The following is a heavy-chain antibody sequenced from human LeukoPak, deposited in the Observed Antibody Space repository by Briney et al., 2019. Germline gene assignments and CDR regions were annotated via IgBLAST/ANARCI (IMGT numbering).Heavy chain of an antibody. CDR3: ARRRVTLVRGVDITSYYFGY. CDR1: EFSVGSNY. D-gene: IGHD3-10*01. V-gene: IGHV3-7*03. Sequence: GGSLRLSCAASEFSVGSNYMTWVRQAPGKGLEWVANIKQDGSEKYYVDSVKGRFTISRDNAKNSLYLQMNSLRAEDTALYYCARRRVTLVRGVDITSYYFGYWGQGTLVIVSS. CDR2: IKQDGSEK. J-gene: IGHJ4*02.